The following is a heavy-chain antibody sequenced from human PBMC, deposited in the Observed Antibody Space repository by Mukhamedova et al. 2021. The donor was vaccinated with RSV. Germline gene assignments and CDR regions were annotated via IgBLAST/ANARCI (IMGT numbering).Heavy chain of an antibody. CDR3: ARFRLRDYYCGMDV. V-gene: IGHV3-11*01. Sequence: AEYMGGRFTISRDNAKNSLYLQMNSLRAEDTAVYYCARFRLRDYYCGMDVWGQGTTVTVSS. J-gene: IGHJ6*02. D-gene: IGHD3-16*01.